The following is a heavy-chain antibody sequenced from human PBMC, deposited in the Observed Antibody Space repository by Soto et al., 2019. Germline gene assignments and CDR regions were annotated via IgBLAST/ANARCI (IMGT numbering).Heavy chain of an antibody. V-gene: IGHV3-48*03. CDR3: ARVSMITFGGVTFYYYYGMDV. J-gene: IGHJ6*02. D-gene: IGHD3-16*01. CDR1: GFTFSSYE. Sequence: EVQLVESGGGLVQPGGSLRLSCAASGFTFSSYEMNWVRQAPGKGLEWVSYISSSGSTIYYADSVKGRFTISRDNAKNSLYLQMNRLRAEDTAVYYCARVSMITFGGVTFYYYYGMDVWGQGTTVTVSS. CDR2: ISSSGSTI.